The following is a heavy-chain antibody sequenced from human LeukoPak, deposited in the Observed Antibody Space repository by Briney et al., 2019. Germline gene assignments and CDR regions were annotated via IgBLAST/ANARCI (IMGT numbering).Heavy chain of an antibody. J-gene: IGHJ4*02. D-gene: IGHD5-18*01. CDR3: AKADTAMVTRFDY. V-gene: IGHV3-23*01. CDR2: MSGSGGST. Sequence: PGRFLRLSCAASGFTFSSYAMSWVRQAPGKGLEWVSTMSGSGGSTYYADSVKGRFTISRDSSKNTLYLQMNSLRAEDTAVYYCAKADTAMVTRFDYWGQGTLVTVSS. CDR1: GFTFSSYA.